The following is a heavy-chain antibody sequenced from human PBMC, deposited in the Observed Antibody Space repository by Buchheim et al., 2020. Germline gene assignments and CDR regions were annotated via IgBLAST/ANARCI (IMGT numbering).Heavy chain of an antibody. D-gene: IGHD3-10*01. J-gene: IGHJ4*02. CDR3: ARSSPTGLWFGESMDY. Sequence: QVQLVQSGAEVKKPGASVKVSCKASGYTFTSYAMHWVRQAPGQRLEWMGWINAGNGNTKYSQKFQGRVTITRDQSASTAYLELSSLRSEDTAVYYCARSSPTGLWFGESMDYWGQGTL. CDR2: INAGNGNT. CDR1: GYTFTSYA. V-gene: IGHV1-3*01.